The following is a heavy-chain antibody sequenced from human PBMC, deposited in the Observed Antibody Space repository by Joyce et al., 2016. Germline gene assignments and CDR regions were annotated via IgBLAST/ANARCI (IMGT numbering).Heavy chain of an antibody. V-gene: IGHV1-46*01. CDR3: ARQMHDFGDYEAFVP. J-gene: IGHJ5*02. Sequence: ARQAPGQGLEWMGIINPSGGSPTYAPKFRDRVTMTRDTSKTTVYLEMSSLRPEDTAVYYCARQMHDFGDYEAFVPWCQGTL. D-gene: IGHD4-17*01. CDR2: INPSGGSP.